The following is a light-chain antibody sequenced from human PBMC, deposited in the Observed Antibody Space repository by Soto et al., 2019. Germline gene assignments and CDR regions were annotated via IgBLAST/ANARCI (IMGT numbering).Light chain of an antibody. CDR2: GAS. CDR1: QSVSSN. J-gene: IGKJ1*01. CDR3: QQYNNWLT. Sequence: EIVMTQSPATLSVSPGERATLSCRASQSVSSNLAWYQHKPGQAPRLLIYGASTRATGIPARFSGSGSGTEFTLTISSLQSEDFAVYYCQQYNNWLTFGQGTKVEIK. V-gene: IGKV3-15*01.